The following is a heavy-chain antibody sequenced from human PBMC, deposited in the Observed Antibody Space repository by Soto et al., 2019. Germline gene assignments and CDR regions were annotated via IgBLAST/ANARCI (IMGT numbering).Heavy chain of an antibody. D-gene: IGHD2-2*01. CDR3: ARVILPLGYCSSTSCPFSWFDP. J-gene: IGHJ5*02. Sequence: QVQLQQWGAGLLKPSETLSLTCAVYGGSFSGYYWSWIRQPPGKGLEWIGEINHSGSTNYNPSLKSRVTISVDTSKNQFSLKLSSVTAADTAVYYCARVILPLGYCSSTSCPFSWFDPWGQGTLVTVSS. V-gene: IGHV4-34*01. CDR2: INHSGST. CDR1: GGSFSGYY.